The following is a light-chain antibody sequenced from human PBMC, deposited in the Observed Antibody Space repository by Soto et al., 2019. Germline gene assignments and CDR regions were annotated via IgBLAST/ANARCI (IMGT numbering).Light chain of an antibody. CDR2: DVS. J-gene: IGLJ2*01. V-gene: IGLV2-11*01. CDR1: SSDVGTYNY. CDR3: CSYAGGYTHAV. Sequence: QSVLTQPRPVSGPPGQSVSISCSGTSSDVGTYNYVSWYQQHPGKAPKLMIYDVSKRPSGVPDRFSGSKSGNTASLTISGLQAEDEADYYCCSYAGGYTHAVFGGGTKVTVL.